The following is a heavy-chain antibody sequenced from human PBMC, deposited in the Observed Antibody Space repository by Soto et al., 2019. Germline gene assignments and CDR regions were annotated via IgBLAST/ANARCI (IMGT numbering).Heavy chain of an antibody. Sequence: SETLSLTCPVSGGSISSYYWSWIRQPPGKGLEWIGYIYYSGSTNYNPSLKSRVTISVDTSKNQFSLKLSSVTAADTAVYYCARFDSSSWYGAFDIWGQGTMVTVSS. CDR1: GGSISSYY. J-gene: IGHJ3*02. CDR2: IYYSGST. D-gene: IGHD6-13*01. V-gene: IGHV4-59*08. CDR3: ARFDSSSWYGAFDI.